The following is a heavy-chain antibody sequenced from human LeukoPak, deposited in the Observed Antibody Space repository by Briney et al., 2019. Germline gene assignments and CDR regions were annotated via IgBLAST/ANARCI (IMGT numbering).Heavy chain of an antibody. CDR3: AKAGAVVVVAAKYFDY. J-gene: IGHJ4*02. D-gene: IGHD2-15*01. CDR2: ISGSGGST. CDR1: GFTFSSYA. Sequence: LTGGSLRLSCAASGFTFSSYAMSWVRQAPGKGPEWVSAISGSGGSTYYADSVKGRFTISRDNSKNTLYLQMNSLRAEDTAVYYCAKAGAVVVVAAKYFDYWGQGTLVTVSS. V-gene: IGHV3-23*01.